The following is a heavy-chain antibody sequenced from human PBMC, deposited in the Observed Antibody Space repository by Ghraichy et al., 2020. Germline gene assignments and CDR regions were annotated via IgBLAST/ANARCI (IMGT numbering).Heavy chain of an antibody. CDR1: GFIFSDYA. D-gene: IGHD6-19*01. CDR3: TRDDWGNGWEFYFDD. Sequence: GESLNISCAASGFIFSDYAMHWVRQAPGKGLEWVAIVLSDGRTKLYAESVKGRFTISRDNSWNTLYLQMNSLRVEDTAVYFCTRDDWGNGWEFYFDDWGQGTLVTVSS. V-gene: IGHV3-33*01. CDR2: VLSDGRTK. J-gene: IGHJ4*02.